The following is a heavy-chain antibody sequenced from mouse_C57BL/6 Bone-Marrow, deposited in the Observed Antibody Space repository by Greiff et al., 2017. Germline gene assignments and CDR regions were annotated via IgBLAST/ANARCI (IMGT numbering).Heavy chain of an antibody. D-gene: IGHD1-1*01. CDR3: TTYYYGSSLYYYAMDY. V-gene: IGHV14-1*01. J-gene: IGHJ4*01. CDR2: IDPEDGDT. Sequence: VQLQQSGAELVRPGASVKLSCTASGFNIKDYYMHWVNQRPEQGLEWIGRIDPEDGDTEYAPKLQGKATMTADTSSNTAYLQLSSLTSEDTAVYYCTTYYYGSSLYYYAMDYWGQGTSVTVSS. CDR1: GFNIKDYY.